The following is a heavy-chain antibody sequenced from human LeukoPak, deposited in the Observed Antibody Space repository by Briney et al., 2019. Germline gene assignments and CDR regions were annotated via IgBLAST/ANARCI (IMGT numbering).Heavy chain of an antibody. CDR3: ARGSAWACHGVRCYPLDN. D-gene: IGHD2-8*01. Sequence: GGSLRLSCAASGFTFPSYAMSWVRQAPGRGLEWIAAISGGGSHSWHADSVEGRFTISSDNSRDTLYLQMNRLRVDDTAVYYCARGSAWACHGVRCYPLDNWGQGALVTVSS. CDR1: GFTFPSYA. V-gene: IGHV3-23*01. J-gene: IGHJ4*02. CDR2: ISGGGSHS.